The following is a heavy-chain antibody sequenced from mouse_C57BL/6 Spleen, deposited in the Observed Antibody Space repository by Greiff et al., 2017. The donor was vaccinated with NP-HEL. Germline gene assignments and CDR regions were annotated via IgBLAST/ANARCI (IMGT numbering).Heavy chain of an antibody. J-gene: IGHJ1*03. Sequence: QVQLQQPGAELVRPGSSVKLSCKASGYTFTSYWMHWVKQRPIQGLEWIGNIDPSDSETHYNQKFKDKATLTVDKSSSTAYMQLSSLTSEASAVYYCAKNYGSSHWYFDVWGTGTTVTVSS. CDR1: GYTFTSYW. D-gene: IGHD1-1*01. CDR3: AKNYGSSHWYFDV. CDR2: IDPSDSET. V-gene: IGHV1-52*01.